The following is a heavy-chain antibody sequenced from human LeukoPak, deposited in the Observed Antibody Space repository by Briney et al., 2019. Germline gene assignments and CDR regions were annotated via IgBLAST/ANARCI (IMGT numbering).Heavy chain of an antibody. CDR2: ISGGGGIT. Sequence: GGSLRLSCAASGFTFSTYAMTWVRQAPGKGLEWVSVISGGGGITFDADSVKGRFTISRDNAKNTLYLQMNSLRAEDTAVYYCASRSSSDYWGQGTLVTVSS. V-gene: IGHV3-23*01. CDR3: ASRSSSDY. J-gene: IGHJ4*02. CDR1: GFTFSTYA. D-gene: IGHD2-2*01.